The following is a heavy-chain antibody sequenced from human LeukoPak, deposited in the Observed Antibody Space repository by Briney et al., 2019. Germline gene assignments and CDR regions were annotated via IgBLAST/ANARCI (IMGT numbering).Heavy chain of an antibody. CDR3: ASITMIAYGMDV. D-gene: IGHD3-22*01. CDR1: GGSFSGYY. V-gene: IGHV4-34*01. CDR2: INHSGST. Sequence: SETLSLTCAVYGGSFSGYYWSWIRQPPGKGLEWIGEINHSGSTNYNPSLKSRVTISVDTSKNQFSLKLSSVTAADTAVYYCASITMIAYGMDVWGQGTTVTVSS. J-gene: IGHJ6*02.